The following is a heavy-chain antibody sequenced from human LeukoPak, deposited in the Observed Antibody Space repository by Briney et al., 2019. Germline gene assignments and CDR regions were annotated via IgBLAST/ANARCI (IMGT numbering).Heavy chain of an antibody. V-gene: IGHV4-59*08. Sequence: SETLSLTCTVSGGSISSYYWSWIRQPPGKGLEWIGYIYYSGSTNYNPSLKSRVTISVDTSKNQFSLKLSSVTAADTAVYYCASTTARVRFDYWGQGTLVTVSS. CDR3: ASTTARVRFDY. J-gene: IGHJ4*02. CDR2: IYYSGST. CDR1: GGSISSYY. D-gene: IGHD4-17*01.